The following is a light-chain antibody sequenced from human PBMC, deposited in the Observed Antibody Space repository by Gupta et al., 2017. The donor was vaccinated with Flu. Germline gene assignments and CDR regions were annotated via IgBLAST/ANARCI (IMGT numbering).Light chain of an antibody. J-gene: IGLJ3*02. Sequence: RGTISCSGSSTNIGNNYVSWYQQLPGTAPKLLIYENNRRPSGIPDRFSGSKSGRSATLHITGLQAGEEADYHCGASASRINVYVFGGGTKLTVL. CDR3: GASASRINVYV. CDR1: STNIGNNY. CDR2: ENN. V-gene: IGLV1-51*01.